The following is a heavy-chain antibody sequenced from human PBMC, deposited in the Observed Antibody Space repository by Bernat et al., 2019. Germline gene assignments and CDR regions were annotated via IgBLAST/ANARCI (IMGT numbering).Heavy chain of an antibody. V-gene: IGHV3-30*18. CDR3: AKDSSTYEVVGVFDY. CDR2: ISYDGNNK. Sequence: GGGVVQPGRSLRLSCAASGFTFSSYGMHWVRQAPGKGLEWVAVISYDGNNKYYADSVKGRFTISRDNSKNTLYLQMNSLRAEDTAVYYCAKDSSTYEVVGVFDYWGQGTLVTVSS. J-gene: IGHJ4*02. CDR1: GFTFSSYG. D-gene: IGHD1-26*01.